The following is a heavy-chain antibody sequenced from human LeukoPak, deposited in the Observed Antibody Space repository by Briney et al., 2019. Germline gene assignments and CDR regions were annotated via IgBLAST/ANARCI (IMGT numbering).Heavy chain of an antibody. CDR2: ISSSSSYI. Sequence: GGSLRLSCAASGFTFSSYSMNWVRQAPGKGLEWVSSISSSSSYIYYADSMKGRFTISRDNAKNSLYLQMNSLRAEDTAVYYCARPEGSGYYKYFQHWGQGTLVTVSS. CDR3: ARPEGSGYYKYFQH. V-gene: IGHV3-21*01. J-gene: IGHJ1*01. D-gene: IGHD3-22*01. CDR1: GFTFSSYS.